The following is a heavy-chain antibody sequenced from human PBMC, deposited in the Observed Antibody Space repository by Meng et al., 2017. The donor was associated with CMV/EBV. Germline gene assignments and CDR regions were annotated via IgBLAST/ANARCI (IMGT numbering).Heavy chain of an antibody. CDR3: ARVGDLAHYFDY. CDR1: GFTFDDYA. Sequence: GESLKISCAASGFTFDDYAMHWVRQAPGKGLEWLSYISSSGSTTYYADSVKGRFTISRDDAKNSLSLQMNSLRADDTAVYYCARVGDLAHYFDYWGQETLVTVSS. V-gene: IGHV3-48*03. CDR2: ISSSGSTT. D-gene: IGHD1-26*01. J-gene: IGHJ4*02.